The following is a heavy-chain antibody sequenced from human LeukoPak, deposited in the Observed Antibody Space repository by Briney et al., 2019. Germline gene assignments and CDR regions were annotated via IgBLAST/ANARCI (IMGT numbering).Heavy chain of an antibody. D-gene: IGHD3-22*01. Sequence: GRSLRLSCAASGFTFSSYSMNWVRQAPGKGLEWVSSISSSSSYIYYADSVKGRFTISRDNAKNSLYLQMNSLRAEDTAVYYCARAGDSSGYYSSPDYWGQGTLVTVSS. CDR1: GFTFSSYS. CDR2: ISSSSSYI. V-gene: IGHV3-21*01. CDR3: ARAGDSSGYYSSPDY. J-gene: IGHJ4*02.